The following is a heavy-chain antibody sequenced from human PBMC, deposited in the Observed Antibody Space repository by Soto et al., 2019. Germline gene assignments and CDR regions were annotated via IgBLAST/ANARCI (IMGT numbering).Heavy chain of an antibody. V-gene: IGHV3-48*02. CDR1: GFTFSSYS. CDR2: ISSSSSTI. Sequence: GGSLRLSCAASGFTFSSYSMNWVHQAPGKGLEWVSYISSSSSTIYYADSVKGRFTISRDNAKNSLYLQMNSLRDEDTAVYYCARDDIVATIYGMDVWGQGTTVTVSS. CDR3: ARDDIVATIYGMDV. D-gene: IGHD5-12*01. J-gene: IGHJ6*02.